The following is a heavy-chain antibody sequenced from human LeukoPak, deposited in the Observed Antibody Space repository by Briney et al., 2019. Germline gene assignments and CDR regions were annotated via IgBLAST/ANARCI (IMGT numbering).Heavy chain of an antibody. D-gene: IGHD2-2*01. CDR3: ARRQGCSSTSCPPDY. V-gene: IGHV5-51*01. CDR2: IYPDDSDT. Sequence: GESLKISCRGSGYSFTTYWIGWVRQMPGKGLEWMGIIYPDDSDTRYTPSFQGQVTLSADKSINTAYLQWSSLKASDTAMYYCARRQGCSSTSCPPDYWGQGTLVTASP. CDR1: GYSFTTYW. J-gene: IGHJ4*02.